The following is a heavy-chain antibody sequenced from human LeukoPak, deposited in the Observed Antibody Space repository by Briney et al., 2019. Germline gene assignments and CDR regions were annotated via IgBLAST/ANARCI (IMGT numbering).Heavy chain of an antibody. J-gene: IGHJ3*01. Sequence: SETLSLTCAVYGGSFSGYYWSWIRQPPGKGLEWIGEINHSGSTNYNPSLKSRVTISVDTSKNQFSLKLSPVTAADTAVHYCARKVDFWGQGTMVTVSS. CDR3: ARKVDF. CDR2: INHSGST. V-gene: IGHV4-34*01. CDR1: GGSFSGYY.